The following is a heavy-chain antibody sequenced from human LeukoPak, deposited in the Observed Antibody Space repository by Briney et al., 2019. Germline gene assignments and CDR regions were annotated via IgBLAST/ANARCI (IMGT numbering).Heavy chain of an antibody. D-gene: IGHD6-19*01. J-gene: IGHJ4*02. V-gene: IGHV3-48*03. CDR1: GFTFSAYE. CDR2: ITSSGSTI. Sequence: PGGSLRLSCAASGFTFSAYEMNWVRQAPGKGLEWISYITSSGSTIYYADSVKGRFTISRDNAKNSLHLQMNSLRDEDTAVYYCARDGDGAVAGLFDYWGQGTLVTVSS. CDR3: ARDGDGAVAGLFDY.